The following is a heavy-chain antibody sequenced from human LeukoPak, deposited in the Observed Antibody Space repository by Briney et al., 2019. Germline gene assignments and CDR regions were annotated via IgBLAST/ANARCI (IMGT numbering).Heavy chain of an antibody. V-gene: IGHV3-30*18. Sequence: GGSLRLSCAASGFTFSSYGMHWVRQAPGKGLEWVAVISYDGSNKYYADSVKGRFTISRDNSKNTLYLQMNSLRAEDTAVYYCAKVGFSEMEWLLYSDHWGQGTLVTVSS. D-gene: IGHD3-3*01. CDR1: GFTFSSYG. CDR2: ISYDGSNK. CDR3: AKVGFSEMEWLLYSDH. J-gene: IGHJ4*02.